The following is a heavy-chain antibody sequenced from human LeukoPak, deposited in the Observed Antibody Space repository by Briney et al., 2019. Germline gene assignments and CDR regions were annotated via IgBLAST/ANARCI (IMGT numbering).Heavy chain of an antibody. CDR1: GGSISSGGYY. CDR2: IYHSGST. Sequence: SETLSLTCTVSGGSISSGGYYWSWIRQPPGKGLEWIGEIYHSGSTNYNPSLKSRVTISVDKSKSQFSLELTSVTAADTALYYCARGGYCSSTSCYVFDSWGQGTLVTVSS. V-gene: IGHV4-39*07. J-gene: IGHJ4*02. CDR3: ARGGYCSSTSCYVFDS. D-gene: IGHD2-2*01.